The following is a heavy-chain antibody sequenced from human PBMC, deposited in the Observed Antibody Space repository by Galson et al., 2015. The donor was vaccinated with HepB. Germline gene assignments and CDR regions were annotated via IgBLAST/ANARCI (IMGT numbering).Heavy chain of an antibody. CDR3: ARDRDSSGYYRSGFDP. CDR1: GDSVSSHSAA. D-gene: IGHD3-22*01. J-gene: IGHJ5*02. Sequence: CAISGDSVSSHSAAWNWIRQSPSRGLEWLGRTYYRSKWYNDYAVSVKSRITINPDTSKNQFSLQLNSVTPEDTAVYYCARDRDSSGYYRSGFDPWGQGTLVTVSS. CDR2: TYYRSKWYN. V-gene: IGHV6-1*01.